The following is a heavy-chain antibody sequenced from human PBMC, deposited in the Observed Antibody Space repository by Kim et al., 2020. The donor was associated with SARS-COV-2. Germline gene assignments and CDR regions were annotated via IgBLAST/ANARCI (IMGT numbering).Heavy chain of an antibody. Sequence: GGSLRLSCAASGFTFSYAWMNWVRQAPGKGLEWVGRMKSNRDGGTTDYAAAVKGSFTISRDDSNNMLYLQMKSLKIEDTAVYYCTTMEKGTGYIYGFDYYYYGMDVWGQGPTVTVSS. CDR3: TTMEKGTGYIYGFDYYYYGMDV. CDR1: GFTFSYAW. CDR2: MKSNRDGGTT. V-gene: IGHV3-15*01. J-gene: IGHJ6*02. D-gene: IGHD5-18*01.